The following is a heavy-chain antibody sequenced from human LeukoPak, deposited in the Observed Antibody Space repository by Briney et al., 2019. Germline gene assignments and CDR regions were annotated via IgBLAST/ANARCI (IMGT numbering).Heavy chain of an antibody. CDR1: GFSFTIYG. Sequence: GGSLRLSCAASGFSFTIYGMHWVRQAPGKGLEWVSAISGSGGSTYYADSVKGRFTISRDNSKNTLYLQMNSLRAEDTAVYYCAKECYYGSGSSDAFDIWGQGTMVTVSS. J-gene: IGHJ3*02. CDR2: ISGSGGST. CDR3: AKECYYGSGSSDAFDI. V-gene: IGHV3-23*01. D-gene: IGHD3-10*01.